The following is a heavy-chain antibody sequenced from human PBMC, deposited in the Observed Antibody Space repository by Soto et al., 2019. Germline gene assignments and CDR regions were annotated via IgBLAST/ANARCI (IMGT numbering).Heavy chain of an antibody. D-gene: IGHD3-10*01. CDR3: ARVSLGVTMVRADWFDP. CDR2: ISAYNGNT. V-gene: IGHV1-18*01. Sequence: VASVKVSCKASGYSFGTFAIHWVRQAPGQRLEWMGWISAYNGNTNYAQKLQGRVTMTTDTSTSTAYMELRGLRSDDTAVYYCARVSLGVTMVRADWFDPWGQGTLVTVSS. J-gene: IGHJ5*02. CDR1: GYSFGTFA.